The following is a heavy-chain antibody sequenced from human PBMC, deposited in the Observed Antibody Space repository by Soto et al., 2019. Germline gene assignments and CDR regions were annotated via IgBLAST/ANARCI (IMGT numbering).Heavy chain of an antibody. J-gene: IGHJ4*02. V-gene: IGHV4-30-2*01. CDR3: ARVPSSGWPYFFDY. CDR2: IYHSGTS. D-gene: IGHD6-19*01. Sequence: PSETLSLTCAVSGDSISSGGFSWSWIRQPPGKGLEWIGYIYHSGTSFYNPSLKSRVTISVDGSKNQFSLKVNSVTADDTAIYYCARVPSSGWPYFFDYWGLGTLVTVSS. CDR1: GDSISSGGFS.